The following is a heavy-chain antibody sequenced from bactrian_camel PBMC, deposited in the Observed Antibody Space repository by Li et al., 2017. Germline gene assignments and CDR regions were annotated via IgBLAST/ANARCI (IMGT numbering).Heavy chain of an antibody. D-gene: IGHD1*01. CDR2: IFTGSGSS. CDR1: GYTYSRLC. V-gene: IGHV3S40*01. Sequence: VQLVESGGGSVPAGESLRLSCVASGYTYSRLCMGWFRQTPEKGREGLAAIFTGSGSSTYADSVKGRFTISQDNAKNKVYLQMNSLKPEDTAVYYCAAHKWMPWKLVLCPASFGYWGQGTQVTVS. J-gene: IGHJ6*01. CDR3: AAHKWMPWKLVLCPASFGY.